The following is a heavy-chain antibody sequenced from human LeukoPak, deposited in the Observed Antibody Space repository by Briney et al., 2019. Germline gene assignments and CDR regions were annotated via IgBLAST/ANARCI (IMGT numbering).Heavy chain of an antibody. CDR1: GYTFTYRY. CDR2: ITPFNGNT. D-gene: IGHD3-3*01. CDR3: ARSGITIFRVARFEAFDI. V-gene: IGHV1-45*02. Sequence: ASVKVSCKASGYTFTYRYLHWVRQAPGQALEWMGWITPFNGNTNYAQKFQDRVTITRDRSMSTAYMELSRLRYEDTAMYYCARSGITIFRVARFEAFDIWGQGTMVTVSS. J-gene: IGHJ3*02.